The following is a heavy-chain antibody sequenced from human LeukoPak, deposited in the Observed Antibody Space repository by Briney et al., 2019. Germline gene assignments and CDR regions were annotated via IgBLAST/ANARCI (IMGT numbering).Heavy chain of an antibody. J-gene: IGHJ6*02. D-gene: IGHD2-2*02. CDR3: AKGAVRDATPGYHYYAMDV. CDR2: ISGSGGTT. CDR1: GFSFSSYA. V-gene: IGHV3-23*01. Sequence: GGSLRLSCAASGFSFSSYAMSWVRQAPGKGLEWVSGISGSGGTTYYADSVKGRFTISRDNSKNTLYLRMNSLRADDTAVYYCAKGAVRDATPGYHYYAMDVWGQGTTVTVSS.